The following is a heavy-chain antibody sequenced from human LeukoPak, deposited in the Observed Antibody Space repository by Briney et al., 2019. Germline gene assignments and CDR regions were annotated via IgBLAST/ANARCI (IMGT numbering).Heavy chain of an antibody. CDR1: GYTFTSYG. V-gene: IGHV1-18*01. J-gene: IGHJ4*02. Sequence: ASVKVSCKASGYTFTSYGISWVRQAPGQGLEWMGWISAYNGNTNYAQKLQGRVTMTTDTSTSTAYMELRSLRSDDTAAYYCARTYYYDSSDNYWGQGTLVTVSS. D-gene: IGHD3-22*01. CDR3: ARTYYYDSSDNY. CDR2: ISAYNGNT.